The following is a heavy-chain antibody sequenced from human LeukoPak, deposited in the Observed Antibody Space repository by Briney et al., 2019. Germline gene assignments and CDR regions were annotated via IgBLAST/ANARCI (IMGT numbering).Heavy chain of an antibody. J-gene: IGHJ4*02. V-gene: IGHV3-21*01. CDR1: GFTFSSYS. CDR2: ITSSSIGI. CDR3: AGDDSSVDY. Sequence: GGSLRLSCAASGFTFSSYSMNWVRQAPGKGLEWVSSITSSSIGIYYADSVKGRFTISRDNAKNLLYLQMNSLRAEDTAVYYCAGDDSSVDYWGQGTLVTVSS. D-gene: IGHD3-22*01.